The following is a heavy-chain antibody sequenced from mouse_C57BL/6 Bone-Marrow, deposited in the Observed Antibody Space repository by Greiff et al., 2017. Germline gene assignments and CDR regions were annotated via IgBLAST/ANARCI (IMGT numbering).Heavy chain of an antibody. Sequence: QVQLQQPGAELVKPGASVKLSCKASGYTFTSYWMHWVQQRPGRGLEWIGRIVPGSGGTKYTEMFKSKATLTVDKPSSTAYMQLSSLTAEDSAVYYCARSNYEDCDYWGQGTTLTVSS. CDR2: IVPGSGGT. V-gene: IGHV1-72*01. CDR3: ARSNYEDCDY. CDR1: GYTFTSYW. D-gene: IGHD1-1*01. J-gene: IGHJ2*01.